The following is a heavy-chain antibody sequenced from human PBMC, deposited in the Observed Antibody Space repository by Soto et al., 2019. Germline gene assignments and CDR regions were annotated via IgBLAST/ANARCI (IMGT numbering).Heavy chain of an antibody. Sequence: QVQLVESGGGVVQPGRSLRLSCAASGFIFSSYGMHWVRQAPGKGLEWVAVIWYDGSNKYYADSVKGRFTISRDNSKNTLYLQMNSLRAEDTAVYYGAREERYAFDIWGQGTMVTVSS. D-gene: IGHD1-1*01. J-gene: IGHJ3*02. CDR3: AREERYAFDI. CDR2: IWYDGSNK. CDR1: GFIFSSYG. V-gene: IGHV3-33*01.